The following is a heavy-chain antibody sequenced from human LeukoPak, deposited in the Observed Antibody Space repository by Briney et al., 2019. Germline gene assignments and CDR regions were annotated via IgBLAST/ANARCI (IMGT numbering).Heavy chain of an antibody. CDR1: GFAFSAYR. Sequence: GGSLSLSCAASGFAFSAYRMHWVRQAPGKGLEWVSRINEDATTITYADSVKGRFIISRDNSKKSLYLQMNNLRAEDTAVYYCVRDLILVWTPGDDFDFWGQGTLVIVSS. V-gene: IGHV3-74*01. CDR3: VRDLILVWTPGDDFDF. J-gene: IGHJ4*02. D-gene: IGHD3-16*01. CDR2: INEDATTI.